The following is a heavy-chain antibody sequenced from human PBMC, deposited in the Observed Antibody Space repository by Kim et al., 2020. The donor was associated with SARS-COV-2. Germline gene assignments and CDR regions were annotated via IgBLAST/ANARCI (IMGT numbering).Heavy chain of an antibody. D-gene: IGHD5-18*01. J-gene: IGHJ4*02. V-gene: IGHV3-43*01. CDR3: AKDIRGKRHMNSYGGYFDY. Sequence: GRFTISRDNSKNSLYLQMNSLRTEDTALYYCAKDIRGKRHMNSYGGYFDYWGQGTLVTVSS.